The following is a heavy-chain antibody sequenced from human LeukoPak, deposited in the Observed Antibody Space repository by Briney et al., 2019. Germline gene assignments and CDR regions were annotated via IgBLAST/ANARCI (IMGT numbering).Heavy chain of an antibody. V-gene: IGHV4-61*02. Sequence: SETLSLTCTVSGGSISSGSYYWSWIRQPAGKGLEWIGRIYTSGSTNYNPSLKSRVTISVDTSKNQFSLKLSSVTAADTAVYYCAGDSRDSSGWYSYWFDPWGQGTLVTVSS. CDR1: GGSISSGSYY. CDR2: IYTSGST. J-gene: IGHJ5*02. D-gene: IGHD6-19*01. CDR3: AGDSRDSSGWYSYWFDP.